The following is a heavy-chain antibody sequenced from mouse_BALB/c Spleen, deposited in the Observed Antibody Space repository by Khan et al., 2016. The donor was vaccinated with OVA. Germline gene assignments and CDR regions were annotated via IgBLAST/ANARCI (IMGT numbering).Heavy chain of an antibody. CDR2: ISSSGST. CDR1: GYSITSDYA. CDR3: ARSLYYSYGYALDC. V-gene: IGHV3-2*02. J-gene: IGHJ4*01. Sequence: VQLQESGPGLVKPSQSLSLTCTVTGYSITSDYAWNWIRQFPENKLEWMGYISSSGSTSYNPSLKSRISITRDTSKNQFFLQLKSVTTEDTATYYCARSLYYSYGYALDCWGRGTSVTVSS. D-gene: IGHD2-14*01.